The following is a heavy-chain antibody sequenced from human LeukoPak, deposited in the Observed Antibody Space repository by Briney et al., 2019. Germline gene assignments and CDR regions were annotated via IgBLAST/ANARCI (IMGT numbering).Heavy chain of an antibody. J-gene: IGHJ3*02. CDR1: GFTFDDYG. V-gene: IGHV3-20*04. CDR2: INWNGGST. D-gene: IGHD3-22*01. CDR3: AREVEGYYDSSGYPDDAFDI. Sequence: PGGSLRLSCAASGFTFDDYGMSWVRQAPGKGLEWVSGINWNGGSTGYADSVKGRFTISRDNAKNSLYLQMNSLRAEDTAVYYCAREVEGYYDSSGYPDDAFDIWGQGTMVTVSS.